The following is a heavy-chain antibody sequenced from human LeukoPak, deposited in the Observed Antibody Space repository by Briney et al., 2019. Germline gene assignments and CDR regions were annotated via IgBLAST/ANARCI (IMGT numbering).Heavy chain of an antibody. V-gene: IGHV2-5*02. Sequence: SGPTLLKPPPPLTLTFSFSGFSLSSVGVGVGWIRQPPEKALEWLALIYWDDELRYSPSLKNRLIITKDTSKNQVFLTMTNMDPVDTGTYFCAMFDGSTSVYRDDWGQGTLITVSS. CDR3: AMFDGSTSVYRDD. J-gene: IGHJ1*01. CDR1: GFSLSSVGVG. CDR2: IYWDDEL. D-gene: IGHD2/OR15-2a*01.